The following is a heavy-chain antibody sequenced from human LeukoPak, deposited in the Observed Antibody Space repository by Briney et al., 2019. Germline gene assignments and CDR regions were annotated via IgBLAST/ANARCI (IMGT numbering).Heavy chain of an antibody. J-gene: IGHJ6*03. D-gene: IGHD2-2*01. CDR1: GGSISSGGYY. V-gene: IGHV4-31*03. CDR2: IYYSGST. CDR3: ARDHPYCSSTSCLLYYYYYYMDV. Sequence: SETLSLTCTVSGGSISSGGYYWSWIRQHPGKGLEWIGYIYYSGSTYYNPSLKSRVTISVDTSKNQFSLKLSSVTAADTAVYYCARDHPYCSSTSCLLYYYYYYMDVWGKGTTVTVSS.